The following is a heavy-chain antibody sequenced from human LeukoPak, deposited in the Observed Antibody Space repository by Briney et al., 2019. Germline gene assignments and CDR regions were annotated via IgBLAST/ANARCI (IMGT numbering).Heavy chain of an antibody. V-gene: IGHV4-34*01. CDR2: INHSGST. CDR1: GGSFSGYY. Sequence: SETLSLTCAVYGGSFSGYYWSWIRQPPGKGLEWIGEINHSGSTNYNPSLKSRVTISVDTSKNQFSLKLSSVTAADTAVYYCARGRCSGGSCYWINDAFDIWGQGTMVTVSS. D-gene: IGHD2-15*01. J-gene: IGHJ3*02. CDR3: ARGRCSGGSCYWINDAFDI.